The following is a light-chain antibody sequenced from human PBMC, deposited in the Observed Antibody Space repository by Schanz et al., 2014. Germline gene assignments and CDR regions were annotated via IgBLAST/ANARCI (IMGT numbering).Light chain of an antibody. CDR1: QSLSKNY. Sequence: EFVLTQSPGTLSLSPGERATLSCRASQSLSKNYLAWYQQKPGQAPNVLIYGASRRATGIPDRFSGSGSGTDFTLTISRLEPEDFAVYYCQHYSMSPLFGQGTRVEI. V-gene: IGKV3-20*01. J-gene: IGKJ1*01. CDR2: GAS. CDR3: QHYSMSPL.